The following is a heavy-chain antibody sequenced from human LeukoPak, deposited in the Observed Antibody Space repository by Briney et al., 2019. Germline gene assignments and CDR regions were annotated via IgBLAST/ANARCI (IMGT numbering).Heavy chain of an antibody. CDR2: MNPNSGNT. J-gene: IGHJ4*02. CDR1: GYTFTSSD. CDR3: ARGRCSSGSCYYFDY. V-gene: IGHV1-8*01. Sequence: ASVKVSCKASGYTFTSSDINWVRQATGQGLEWMGWMNPNSGNTDYAQRFQGRATMTRNISISTAYMELSSLTSEDTAVYYCARGRCSSGSCYYFDYWGQGTLVTVSS. D-gene: IGHD2-15*01.